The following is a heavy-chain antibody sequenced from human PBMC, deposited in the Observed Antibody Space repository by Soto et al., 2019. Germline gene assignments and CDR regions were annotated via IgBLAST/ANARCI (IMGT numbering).Heavy chain of an antibody. V-gene: IGHV3-23*01. J-gene: IGHJ6*01. Sequence: GGSPRLSCAASGFTFSSYAMSWVRQAPGKGLEWVSAISGSGGSTYYADSVKGRFTISRDNSKNTLYLQMNSLRAEDTAVYYCAKSVVPAAIHSYGMEVWGQGTTVTVAS. D-gene: IGHD2-2*01. CDR2: ISGSGGST. CDR1: GFTFSSYA. CDR3: AKSVVPAAIHSYGMEV.